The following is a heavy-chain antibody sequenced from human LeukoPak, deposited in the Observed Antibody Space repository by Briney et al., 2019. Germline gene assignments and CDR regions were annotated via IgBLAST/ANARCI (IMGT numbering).Heavy chain of an antibody. CDR1: GYTFTNYG. J-gene: IGHJ6*03. V-gene: IGHV1-8*02. CDR2: MNPNSGNT. Sequence: ASVKVSCKASGYTFTNYGISWVRQAPGQGLEWMGWMNPNSGNTGYAQKFQGRVTMTRNTSISTAYMELSSLRSEDTAVYYCARVPHLMITFGGVNYYYYYYMDVWGKGTTVTISS. CDR3: ARVPHLMITFGGVNYYYYYYMDV. D-gene: IGHD3-16*01.